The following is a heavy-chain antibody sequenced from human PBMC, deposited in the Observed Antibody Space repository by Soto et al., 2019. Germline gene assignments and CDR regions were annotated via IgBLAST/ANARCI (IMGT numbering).Heavy chain of an antibody. CDR3: ARLRIATNNYKWFDP. V-gene: IGHV4-31*03. CDR2: IYVTGAV. CDR1: GAALNSGNYY. D-gene: IGHD2-21*01. J-gene: IGHJ5*02. Sequence: PSETLSLTCIVSGAALNSGNYYWGWIRQVPGKGLEWIGHIYVTGAVDYNPSLRDRITISQGTSERQFSLNLRLVTAADTAVYYCARLRIATNNYKWFDPWGQGTLVTVSS.